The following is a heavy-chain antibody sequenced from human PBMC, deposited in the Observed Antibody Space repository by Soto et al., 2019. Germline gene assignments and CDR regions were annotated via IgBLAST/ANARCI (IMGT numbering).Heavy chain of an antibody. CDR3: ARHDGGAAAHRTLYY. Sequence: ETLSLTCTVSGGSVRSSSYYWGWIRQPPGKGLEWIASIYYSGRTHNNPALKSRVTMSIDTYTNQFSLKMNSVTAADTAVYYCARHDGGAAAHRTLYYWGQGTLVPVSS. D-gene: IGHD6-13*01. J-gene: IGHJ4*02. CDR1: GGSVRSSSYY. CDR2: IYYSGRT. V-gene: IGHV4-39*01.